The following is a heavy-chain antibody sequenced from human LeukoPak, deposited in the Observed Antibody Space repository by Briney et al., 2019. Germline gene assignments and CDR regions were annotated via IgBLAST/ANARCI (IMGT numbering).Heavy chain of an antibody. D-gene: IGHD6-13*01. CDR3: TRGSSWYVITY. Sequence: GGSLRLSCAASGFTVRSNYMSWVRQAPGKGLEWISLIYSNGTTYYADSVKGRFIISRDISKNTVYPQMNTLRAEDTAVYYCTRGSSWYVITYWGQGTLVTVSS. CDR2: IYSNGTT. V-gene: IGHV3-53*01. CDR1: GFTVRSNY. J-gene: IGHJ4*02.